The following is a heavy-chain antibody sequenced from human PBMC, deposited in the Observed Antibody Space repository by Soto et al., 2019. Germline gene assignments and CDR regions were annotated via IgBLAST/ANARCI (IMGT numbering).Heavy chain of an antibody. J-gene: IGHJ2*01. D-gene: IGHD3-3*02. CDR3: AKGGHFSHYDL. Sequence: ERQLLESGGNLVQPGGSLRLSCAASGLTFGAYAMTWVRQAPGKGLEWVSTISGNGDDPFYADSVRGRFTISRDNFNNIHYLQMDSLRADDTAVYYCAKGGHFSHYDLWGRGTRLTVSS. CDR1: GLTFGAYA. V-gene: IGHV3-23*01. CDR2: ISGNGDDP.